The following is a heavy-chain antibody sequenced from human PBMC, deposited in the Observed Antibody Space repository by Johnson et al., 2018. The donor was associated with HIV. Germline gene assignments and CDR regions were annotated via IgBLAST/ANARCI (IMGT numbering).Heavy chain of an antibody. CDR3: ARVTKYYFDSSVDAFDI. V-gene: IGHV3-11*01. CDR2: ISESGTTI. Sequence: QVQLVESGGGLIQPGGSLRLSCAASGFTFSDYYMSWIRQAPGKGLEWVSYISESGTTIYYADSVTGRITISRDNAKNSLYLQMNSLGAEDTALYFCARVTKYYFDSSVDAFDIWGQGTVVTVSS. D-gene: IGHD3-22*01. CDR1: GFTFSDYY. J-gene: IGHJ3*02.